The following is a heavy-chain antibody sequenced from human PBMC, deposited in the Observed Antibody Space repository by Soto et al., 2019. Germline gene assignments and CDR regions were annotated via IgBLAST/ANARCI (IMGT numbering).Heavy chain of an antibody. V-gene: IGHV3-53*01. Sequence: GGSLRLSCSASVFTVSSNYMSWVRQAPGKGLEWVSVIYSGGSTYYADSVKGRFTISRDNSKNTLYLQMNSRRAEDTAGYHCARACLSVNWGQGDLVT. CDR3: ARACLSVN. J-gene: IGHJ4*02. CDR1: VFTVSSNY. CDR2: IYSGGST.